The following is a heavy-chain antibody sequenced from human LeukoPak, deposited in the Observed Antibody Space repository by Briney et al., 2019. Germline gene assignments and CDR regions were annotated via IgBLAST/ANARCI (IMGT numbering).Heavy chain of an antibody. D-gene: IGHD6-6*01. CDR2: IWYDGSNK. CDR1: GLTFNNAW. J-gene: IGHJ4*02. Sequence: GGSLGLSCAASGLTFNNAWMSWVRQAPGKGLEWVAVIWYDGSNKYYADSVRGRFTISRDNSKNTLYLQMNSLRAEDTAVYYCARCRHSSSSPFDYWGQGTLVTVSS. CDR3: ARCRHSSSSPFDY. V-gene: IGHV3-33*08.